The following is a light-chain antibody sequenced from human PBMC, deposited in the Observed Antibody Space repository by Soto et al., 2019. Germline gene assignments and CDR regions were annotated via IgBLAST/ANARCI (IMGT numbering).Light chain of an antibody. CDR1: HSVLYSSNNKNY. J-gene: IGKJ5*01. Sequence: DIGMTQSPDPLAVSLGCRATINCKSSHSVLYSSNNKNYLAWYQQKPGQPHKMIIYWASTRESGVTDRFSGSGSGTDFTLTISSLQAEDVATYYCKKYNSAQITFGKGKRVEIK. CDR3: KKYNSAQIT. CDR2: WAS. V-gene: IGKV4-1*01.